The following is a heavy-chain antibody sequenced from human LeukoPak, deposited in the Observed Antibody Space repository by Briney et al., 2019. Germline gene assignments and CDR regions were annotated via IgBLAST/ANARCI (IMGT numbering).Heavy chain of an antibody. J-gene: IGHJ5*02. Sequence: ASVKVSCKASGYTLTCYGISWVRQAPGQGLEWMGWISAYNGNTNYAQKLQGRVTMTTDTSTSTAYMELRSLRSDDTAVYYCARRSSGWRSDPWGQGTLVTVSS. CDR1: GYTLTCYG. D-gene: IGHD6-19*01. CDR2: ISAYNGNT. CDR3: ARRSSGWRSDP. V-gene: IGHV1-18*01.